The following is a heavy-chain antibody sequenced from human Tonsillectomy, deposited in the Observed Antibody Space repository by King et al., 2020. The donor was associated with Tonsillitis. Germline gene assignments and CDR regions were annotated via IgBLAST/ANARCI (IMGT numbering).Heavy chain of an antibody. CDR1: GGSISSYY. J-gene: IGHJ6*02. Sequence: VQLQESGPGLVKPSETLSLTCTVSGGSISSYYWGWIRQPPGKGLEWLGYIYYSGSTNYNPSLKSRVTISVDTSKNHFSLKLSSVTAADTAVYYCARERWLGPYTMDVWGQGTTVTVSS. D-gene: IGHD2-15*01. CDR2: IYYSGST. V-gene: IGHV4-59*01. CDR3: ARERWLGPYTMDV.